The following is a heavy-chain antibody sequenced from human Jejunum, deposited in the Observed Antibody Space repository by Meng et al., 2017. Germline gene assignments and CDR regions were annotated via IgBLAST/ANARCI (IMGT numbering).Heavy chain of an antibody. CDR1: GFTFSSYG. J-gene: IGHJ4*02. Sequence: VQLVESGGGVVQPGRSLRLSCAASGFTFSSYGMHWVRQAPGKGLGWVAVISYDGSNKYYADSVKGRFTISRDNSKNTLSLQMNSLRAEDTAVYFCARAPLEMATFQRGYFDSWGQGTLVTVSS. CDR3: ARAPLEMATFQRGYFDS. CDR2: ISYDGSNK. V-gene: IGHV3-30*03. D-gene: IGHD5-24*01.